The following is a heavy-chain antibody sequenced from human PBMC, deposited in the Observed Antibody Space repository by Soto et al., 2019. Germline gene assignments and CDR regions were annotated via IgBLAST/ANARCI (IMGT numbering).Heavy chain of an antibody. J-gene: IGHJ6*02. D-gene: IGHD3-3*01. Sequence: QLQLQESGSGLVKPSQTLSLTCAVSGVSISSDGYSWSWIRQPPGKGLEWIGFIYQSGSTYYIPSLKRRGTMSVDRSTNQFSLTLTSVTAADTAVYYCARAYYDFWTSYHYGMDVWGQGTTVTVSS. CDR2: IYQSGST. CDR1: GVSISSDGYS. CDR3: ARAYYDFWTSYHYGMDV. V-gene: IGHV4-30-2*01.